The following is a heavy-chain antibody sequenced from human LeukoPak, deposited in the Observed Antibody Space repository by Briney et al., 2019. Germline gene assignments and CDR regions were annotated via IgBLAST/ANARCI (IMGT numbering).Heavy chain of an antibody. CDR2: IYYSGST. V-gene: IGHV4-30-4*08. Sequence: SETLSLTCTVSGGSISSGGYYWSWIRQPPGKGLEWIGYIYYSGSTYYNPSLKSRVTISVDTSKNQFSLKLSSVTAADTAVYYCARGSRGYYGSGSPRGYYFDYWGQGTLVTVSS. D-gene: IGHD3-10*01. CDR3: ARGSRGYYGSGSPRGYYFDY. CDR1: GGSISSGGYY. J-gene: IGHJ4*02.